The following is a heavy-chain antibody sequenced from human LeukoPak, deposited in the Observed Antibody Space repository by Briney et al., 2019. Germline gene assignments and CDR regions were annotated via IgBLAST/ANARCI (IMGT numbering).Heavy chain of an antibody. D-gene: IGHD3-22*01. V-gene: IGHV1-69*05. CDR1: GGTFSSYA. CDR3: ARSYDSSGYGIYYFDY. J-gene: IGHJ4*02. Sequence: ASVKVSCKASGGTFSSYAISWVRQAPGQGLEWMGGIIPIFGTANYAQKFQGRVTITTDESMSTAYMELSSLRSEDTAVYYCARSYDSSGYGIYYFDYWGQGTLVTVSS. CDR2: IIPIFGTA.